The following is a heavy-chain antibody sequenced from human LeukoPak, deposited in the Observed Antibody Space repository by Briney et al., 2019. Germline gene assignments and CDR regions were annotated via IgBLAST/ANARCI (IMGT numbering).Heavy chain of an antibody. V-gene: IGHV3-23*01. CDR1: GFTFSVYA. CDR3: ARVGGYDYEPEYYYHYGMDV. CDR2: IRVSGGGAT. J-gene: IGHJ6*02. D-gene: IGHD5-12*01. Sequence: GGSLRLSCAASGFTFSVYAMTWVRQAPGKGLEWVSTIRVSGGGATYYADSVQGRFTISRDNSKNTLYLQMSSLRVEDTAVYYCARVGGYDYEPEYYYHYGMDVWGQGTTVTVSS.